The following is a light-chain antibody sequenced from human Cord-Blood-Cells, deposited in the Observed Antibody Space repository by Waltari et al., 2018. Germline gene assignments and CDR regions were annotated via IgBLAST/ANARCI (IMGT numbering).Light chain of an antibody. CDR1: QGISSY. CDR2: AVS. V-gene: IGKV1-8*01. CDR3: QQYYSYPWT. Sequence: AIRMTQSPSSLSASTGDRVTITCRASQGISSYLAWYQQKPGQAPKLLIYAVSTVQSGVPARFSGSGSGTDFTLTISCLQSEDLATYYCQQYYSYPWTFGQGTKVEIK. J-gene: IGKJ1*01.